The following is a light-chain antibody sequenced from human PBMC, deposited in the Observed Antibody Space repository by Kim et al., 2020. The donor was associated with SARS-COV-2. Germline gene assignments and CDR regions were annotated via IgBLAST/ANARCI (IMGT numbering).Light chain of an antibody. CDR2: GAS. Sequence: PVERATLSCRASQSVTSNYLAWYQRTPGQAPRLLIYGASNRATGIPDRFSGSGSGRDFTLTISRLEPEDFAVYYCQQYDSSPPITFGQGTRLEIK. V-gene: IGKV3-20*01. CDR3: QQYDSSPPIT. J-gene: IGKJ5*01. CDR1: QSVTSNY.